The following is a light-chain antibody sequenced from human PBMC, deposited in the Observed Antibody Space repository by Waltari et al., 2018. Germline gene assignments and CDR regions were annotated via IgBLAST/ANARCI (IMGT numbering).Light chain of an antibody. J-gene: IGLJ2*01. CDR3: CSYAGRSVV. CDR1: RIHDAFYIH. Sequence: QSALTLPLPVSGSPGPSVTISCTGTRIHDAFYIHVSWYHQSPGNGPKLIIHDASHLCSEVPDRFTASYFGSTAALTISGLQPDDEAVYFCCSYAGRSVVFGGGTKLTVV. CDR2: DAS. V-gene: IGLV2-11*01.